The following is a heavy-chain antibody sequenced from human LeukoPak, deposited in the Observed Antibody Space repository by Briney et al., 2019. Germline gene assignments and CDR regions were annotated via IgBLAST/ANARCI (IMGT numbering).Heavy chain of an antibody. V-gene: IGHV3-33*01. D-gene: IGHD3-22*01. CDR2: IWHGGHNI. Sequence: ALILYCASFGFTLSSYGMHWARQAPGTGLEWLADIWHGGHNIYYEDSVKGRFDISKDNSKHTLYLLLNSLRAEDTAVYYCARARDNYDINSFSALDYWGQGTLVSVSS. CDR1: GFTLSSYG. CDR3: ARARDNYDINSFSALDY. J-gene: IGHJ4*02.